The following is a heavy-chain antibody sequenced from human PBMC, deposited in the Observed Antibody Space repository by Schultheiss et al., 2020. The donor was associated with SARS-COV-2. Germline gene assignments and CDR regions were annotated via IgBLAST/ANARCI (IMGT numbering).Heavy chain of an antibody. J-gene: IGHJ4*02. CDR3: ARAYGDYFVNFYY. CDR2: IYHSGST. D-gene: IGHD4-17*01. Sequence: LRLSCTVSGGSISSGGYYWSWIRQHPGKGLEWIGYIYHSGSTYYNPSLKSRVTISVDTSKNQFSLKVRSVTAADTAVYYCARAYGDYFVNFYYWGQGTLVTVSS. V-gene: IGHV4-31*03. CDR1: GGSISSGGYY.